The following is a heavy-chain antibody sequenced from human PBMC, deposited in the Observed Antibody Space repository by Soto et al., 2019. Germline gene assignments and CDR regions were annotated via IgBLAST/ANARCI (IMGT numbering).Heavy chain of an antibody. CDR3: ARDPNSDFDWLTLYYYYSGMDV. D-gene: IGHD3-9*01. CDR2: IWYDGSNK. J-gene: IGHJ6*02. V-gene: IGHV3-33*01. CDR1: GFTFSSYG. Sequence: PGGSLRLSCAASGFTFSSYGMHWVRQAPGKGLEWVAVIWYDGSNKYYADSVKGRFTISRDNSKNTLYLQMNSLRAEDTAVYYCARDPNSDFDWLTLYYYYSGMDVWGQGTTVTVSS.